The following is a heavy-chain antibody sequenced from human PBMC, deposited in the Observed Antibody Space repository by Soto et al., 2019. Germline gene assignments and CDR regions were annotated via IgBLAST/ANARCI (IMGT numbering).Heavy chain of an antibody. V-gene: IGHV4-4*07. J-gene: IGHJ3*02. CDR1: GGAISAFF. D-gene: IGHD6-13*01. CDR2: IYASGHT. CDR3: ARSHSTSTIGTFDI. Sequence: SETLSLTCTVSGGAISAFFWNWVRQSAGKGLEWIGRIYASGHTIYNPSLESRVTLSVDTSKHQFSLRLNSVTAADTAVYYCARSHSTSTIGTFDIWGQGTMVTVSS.